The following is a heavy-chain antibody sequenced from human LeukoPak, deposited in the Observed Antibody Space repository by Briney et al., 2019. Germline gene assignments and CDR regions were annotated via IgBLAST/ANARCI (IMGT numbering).Heavy chain of an antibody. Sequence: PSETLSLTCAVYGGSFSGYYWSWIRQPPGKGLEWIGEINHSGSTNYNPSLKSRVTISVDTSKNQFSLKLSSVTAADTAVYYRARGNPPYGSGSYVPYYMDVWGKGTTVTVSS. D-gene: IGHD3-10*01. CDR3: ARGNPPYGSGSYVPYYMDV. V-gene: IGHV4-34*01. CDR2: INHSGST. CDR1: GGSFSGYY. J-gene: IGHJ6*03.